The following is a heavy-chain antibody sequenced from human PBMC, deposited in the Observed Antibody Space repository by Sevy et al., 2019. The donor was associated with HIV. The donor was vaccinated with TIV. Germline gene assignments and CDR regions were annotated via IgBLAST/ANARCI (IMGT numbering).Heavy chain of an antibody. CDR3: ASPRDDYGDYYFDY. CDR2: ISYDGSNK. J-gene: IGHJ4*02. D-gene: IGHD4-17*01. V-gene: IGHV3-30-3*01. Sequence: GGSLRLSCAASGFTFSSYAMHWVRQAPGKGLEWVAVISYDGSNKYYADSVKGRFTISRDNSKNTLYLQMNSLRAEDTAVYYCASPRDDYGDYYFDYWGQRTLVTVSS. CDR1: GFTFSSYA.